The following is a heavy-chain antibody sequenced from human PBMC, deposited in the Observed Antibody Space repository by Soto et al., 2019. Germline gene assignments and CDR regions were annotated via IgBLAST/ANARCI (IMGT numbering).Heavy chain of an antibody. CDR1: GFIFSSYA. D-gene: IGHD6-13*01. Sequence: PGGSLRLSCAASGFIFSSYAMSWVRQXXXXXXXXVSAISGSGGSTYYADSVKGRXTIXXXXXXXXLYXXMNSLRAEDTAVYYCAKDALRSIAAAGPRFNWFDPWGQGTLVTVSS. CDR2: ISGSGGST. V-gene: IGHV3-23*01. CDR3: AKDALRSIAAAGPRFNWFDP. J-gene: IGHJ5*02.